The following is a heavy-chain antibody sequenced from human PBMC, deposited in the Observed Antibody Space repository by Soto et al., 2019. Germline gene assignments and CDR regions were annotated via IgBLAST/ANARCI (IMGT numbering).Heavy chain of an antibody. CDR2: ISYDGSNK. CDR1: GFTFSSYA. Sequence: QPGGSLRLSCAASGFTFSSYAMHWVRQAPGKGLEWVAVISYDGSNKYYADSVKGRFTISRDNSKNTLYLQMNSLRAEDTAVYYCARDIVVVPAAMPRPDHYYYYYGMDVWGQGTTVTVSS. CDR3: ARDIVVVPAAMPRPDHYYYYYGMDV. V-gene: IGHV3-30-3*01. D-gene: IGHD2-2*01. J-gene: IGHJ6*02.